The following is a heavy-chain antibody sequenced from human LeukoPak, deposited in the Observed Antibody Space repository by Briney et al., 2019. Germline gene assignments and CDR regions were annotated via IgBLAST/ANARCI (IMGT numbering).Heavy chain of an antibody. V-gene: IGHV4-31*03. J-gene: IGHJ3*02. CDR3: ASLYYDSSGYAFDI. CDR2: IYYSGST. Sequence: SETLSLTCTVSGGSISSGGYYWSWIRQHPGKGLEWIGYIYYSGSTYYNPSLKSRVTISVDTSKNQFSLKLSSVTAADTAVYYCASLYYDSSGYAFDIWGQGTMVTVSS. D-gene: IGHD3-22*01. CDR1: GGSISSGGYY.